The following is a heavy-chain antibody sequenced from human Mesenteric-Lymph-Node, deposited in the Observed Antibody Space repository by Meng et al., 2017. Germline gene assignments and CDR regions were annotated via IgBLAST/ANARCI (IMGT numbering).Heavy chain of an antibody. Sequence: SGPTLVKPTQTLTMTCTFSGFSLRTSGMCVSWVRQPPGKALEWLALIYWDDDKRYSPSLKCRLTITKDTSNNQVVLSMTNMDPVDTSTYYCAHRRDYYDSSGYYDEYFQHWGQGTLVTVSS. CDR3: AHRRDYYDSSGYYDEYFQH. D-gene: IGHD3-22*01. CDR2: IYWDDDK. CDR1: GFSLRTSGMC. J-gene: IGHJ1*01. V-gene: IGHV2-5*08.